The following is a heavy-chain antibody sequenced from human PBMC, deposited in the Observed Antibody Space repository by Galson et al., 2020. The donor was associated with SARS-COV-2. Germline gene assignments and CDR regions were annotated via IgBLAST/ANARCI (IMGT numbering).Heavy chain of an antibody. Sequence: GGSLRLSCAVSGFGFSGSAIHWVRQAPGKGLDWLGRIRTAATYAESVRGRFTISRDDSQGTSYLHMNSLKTEDTAVYYCTRELGQWLLSDSWGQGTLVTVSS. J-gene: IGHJ4*02. CDR2: IRTAAT. D-gene: IGHD3-3*01. V-gene: IGHV3-73*01. CDR3: TRELGQWLLSDS. CDR1: GFGFSGSA.